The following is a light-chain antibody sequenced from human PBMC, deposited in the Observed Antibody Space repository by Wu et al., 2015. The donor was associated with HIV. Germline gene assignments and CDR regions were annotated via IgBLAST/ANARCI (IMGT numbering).Light chain of an antibody. J-gene: IGKJ2*01. Sequence: DIQMTQSPSSLSRSVGDRVTITCRASQNINNYLNWYQQKPGKAPNLLIYAASSLQSGVPSRFSGSGSGTDFTLTISSLQPEDFATYYCQQSYSSPRYTFGQGTKLEIK. CDR1: QNINNY. V-gene: IGKV1-39*01. CDR2: AAS. CDR3: QQSYSSPRYT.